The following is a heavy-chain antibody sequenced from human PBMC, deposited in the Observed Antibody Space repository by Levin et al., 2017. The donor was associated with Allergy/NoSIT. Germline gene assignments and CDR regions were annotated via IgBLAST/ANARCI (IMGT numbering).Heavy chain of an antibody. D-gene: IGHD6-19*01. V-gene: IGHV4-59*01. J-gene: IGHJ6*02. CDR2: IYYSGST. CDR3: ARELSSGYYYYGMDV. CDR1: GGSISSYY. Sequence: SSETLSLTCTVSGGSISSYYWSWIRQPPGKGLEWIGYIYYSGSTNYNPSLKSRVTISVDTSKNQFSLKLSSVTAADTAVYYCARELSSGYYYYGMDVWGQGTTVTVSS.